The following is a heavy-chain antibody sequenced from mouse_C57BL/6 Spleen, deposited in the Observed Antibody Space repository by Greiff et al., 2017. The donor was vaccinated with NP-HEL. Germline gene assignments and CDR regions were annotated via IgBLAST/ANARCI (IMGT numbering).Heavy chain of an antibody. V-gene: IGHV1-81*01. Sequence: LVESGAELARPGASVKLSCKASGYTFTSYGISWVKQRTGQGLEWIGAIYPRSGNTYYNEKFKGKATLTADKSSSTAYMELRSLTSEDSAVYFCARDSTTVVAPGYFDVWGTGTTVTVSS. D-gene: IGHD1-1*01. CDR1: GYTFTSYG. CDR2: IYPRSGNT. J-gene: IGHJ1*03. CDR3: ARDSTTVVAPGYFDV.